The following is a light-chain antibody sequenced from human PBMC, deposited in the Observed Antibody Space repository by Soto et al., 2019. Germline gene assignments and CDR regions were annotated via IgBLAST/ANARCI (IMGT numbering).Light chain of an antibody. CDR3: QQYNDWPRT. V-gene: IGKV3-15*01. J-gene: IGKJ1*01. Sequence: EIVITQSPATLSVSPGERATLSCRASQSVYSNLAWYQQRPGQAPSLLIYGASTRATGVPARFSGSGSGTEFTLTISILQSEDFAVYYCQQYNDWPRTFGQGTKVEIK. CDR1: QSVYSN. CDR2: GAS.